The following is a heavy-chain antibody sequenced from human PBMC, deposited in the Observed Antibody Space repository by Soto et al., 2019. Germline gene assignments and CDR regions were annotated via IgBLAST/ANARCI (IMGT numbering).Heavy chain of an antibody. CDR3: AREMIPMIMGGMSAMDV. V-gene: IGHV3-30*04. Sequence: QVQLVESGGGVVQPERSQRLSCTASKFTFASYVMHWVRQAPGEGLEWVALISFDGTNKYYADSVKGRFTISRDNSKNTMYLQMNSLRPDDTAVYYCAREMIPMIMGGMSAMDVWGQGTTVTVS. CDR2: ISFDGTNK. J-gene: IGHJ6*02. D-gene: IGHD3-22*01. CDR1: KFTFASYV.